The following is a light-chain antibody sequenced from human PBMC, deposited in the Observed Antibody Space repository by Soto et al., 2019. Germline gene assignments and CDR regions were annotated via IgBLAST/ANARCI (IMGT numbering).Light chain of an antibody. Sequence: DIQITQSPSSLSASVGDRVTITCQASQNINNYLNWYQQKPGRAPKLLIYDASNLEAGGPSRFRGSGSGTDFTFTISRLQPEDMATYYCQQYETLPTFGQGTRLEIK. CDR1: QNINNY. CDR3: QQYETLPT. CDR2: DAS. V-gene: IGKV1-33*01. J-gene: IGKJ5*01.